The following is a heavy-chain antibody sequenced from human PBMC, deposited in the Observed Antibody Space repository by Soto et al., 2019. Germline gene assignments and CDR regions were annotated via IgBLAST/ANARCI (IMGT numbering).Heavy chain of an antibody. Sequence: ASVNVSCKASGYTFLTYDISWVRQAPGQGLEWMGWISTKNGHTNYSQNLQGRATMTTDTSTNTAYLELRNLRSDDTAVYFCARDHFPWFDPWGQGTLVTVPQ. D-gene: IGHD3-3*02. CDR3: ARDHFPWFDP. J-gene: IGHJ5*02. CDR2: ISTKNGHT. CDR1: GYTFLTYD. V-gene: IGHV1-18*01.